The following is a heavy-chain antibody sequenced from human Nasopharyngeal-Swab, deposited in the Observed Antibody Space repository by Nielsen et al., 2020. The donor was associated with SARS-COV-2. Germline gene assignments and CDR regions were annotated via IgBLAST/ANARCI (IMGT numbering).Heavy chain of an antibody. D-gene: IGHD3-9*01. CDR3: ARGPLRYYDILTGYYMGYYFYYMDV. Sequence: ASVKVSCKASGYTFTSYDINWVRQATGQGLEWMGWINPNSGNTGYAQKFQGRVTMTRNTSISTAYMELSSLRSEDTAVYYCARGPLRYYDILTGYYMGYYFYYMDVWGKGTTVTVSS. CDR2: INPNSGNT. V-gene: IGHV1-8*01. CDR1: GYTFTSYD. J-gene: IGHJ6*03.